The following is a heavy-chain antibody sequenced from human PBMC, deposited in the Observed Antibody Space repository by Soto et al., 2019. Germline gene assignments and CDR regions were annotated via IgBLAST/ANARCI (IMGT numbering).Heavy chain of an antibody. J-gene: IGHJ4*02. V-gene: IGHV1-3*01. CDR2: IIAVNGNT. CDR3: ARDDYDSSGYLVDY. CDR1: GYTFTGYA. Sequence: ASVKVSCKASGYTFTGYAMHWVRQAPGQRLEWMGWIIAVNGNTNYSQKFQGRVTITRDKSTSTAYMELSSLRSEDTAVYYCARDDYDSSGYLVDYWGQGTLVTVSS. D-gene: IGHD3-22*01.